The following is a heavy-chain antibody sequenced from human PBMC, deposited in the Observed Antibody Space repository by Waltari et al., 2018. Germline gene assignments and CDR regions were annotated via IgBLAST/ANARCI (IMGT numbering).Heavy chain of an antibody. CDR3: AREVGGSSWSTTPRGDAFDI. Sequence: QLQLRESGPGLLKPSETLSLTCSVSGDSIGSGYYYWGWIRQAPGKGLEWIGSIYFAGITYYNPSLKSRLTRSVDTAKNQFSLRLSSVTAADTAVYYCAREVGGSSWSTTPRGDAFDIWGQGTMVTVSS. J-gene: IGHJ3*02. D-gene: IGHD6-13*01. CDR1: GDSIGSGYYY. CDR2: IYFAGIT. V-gene: IGHV4-39*07.